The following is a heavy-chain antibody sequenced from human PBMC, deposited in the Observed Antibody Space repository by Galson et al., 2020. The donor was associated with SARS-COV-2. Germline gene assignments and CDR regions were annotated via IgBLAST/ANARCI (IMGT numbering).Heavy chain of an antibody. Sequence: SGPTLVKPTETLTLTCTFSGFSLSSNKVALGWIRQPPGKALECLALIYWDDDKRYSPSLKSRLTITKDTSKNQAVLTMTNMYSVDTATYLCAHMVRSYASIGNYGSYYYFYMNDWGKGTPVTMSS. J-gene: IGHJ6*03. CDR1: GFSLSSNKVA. CDR2: IYWDDDK. D-gene: IGHD3-22*01. V-gene: IGHV2-5*02. CDR3: AHMVRSYASIGNYGSYYYFYMND.